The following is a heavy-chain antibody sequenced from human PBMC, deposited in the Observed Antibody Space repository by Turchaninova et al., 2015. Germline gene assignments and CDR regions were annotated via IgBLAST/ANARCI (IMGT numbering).Heavy chain of an antibody. D-gene: IGHD2-2*01. J-gene: IGHJ6*02. CDR3: AKDITALVPLGNMDV. CDR1: GFTFSSYG. Sequence: QVQLVESGGGGVQPGRSLSFSCAASGFTFSSYGRHWVRPAPGKGREWVAVITYDGSNKYYADSVKGRFTISRDNSKNTLYLQMNSLRAEDTAVYYCAKDITALVPLGNMDVWGQGTTVTVSS. V-gene: IGHV3-30*18. CDR2: ITYDGSNK.